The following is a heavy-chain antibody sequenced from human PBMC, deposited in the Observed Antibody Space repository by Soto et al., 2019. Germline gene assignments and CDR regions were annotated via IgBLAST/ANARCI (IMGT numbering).Heavy chain of an antibody. V-gene: IGHV3-7*03. CDR1: GFTFSNHW. CDR2: IKADGSEK. J-gene: IGHJ5*02. D-gene: IGHD3-16*01. Sequence: PGGSLRLSCAGSGFTFSNHWMNWVRQAPGKGLEWVANIKADGSEKYYVDSVKGRFTISRDNAKNSLYLQMNSLRAEGTAVYYCARARGVDPWGQGTLVTVSS. CDR3: ARARGVDP.